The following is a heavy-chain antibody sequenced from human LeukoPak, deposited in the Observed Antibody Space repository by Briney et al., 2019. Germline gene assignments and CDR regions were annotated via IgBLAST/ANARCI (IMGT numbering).Heavy chain of an antibody. D-gene: IGHD3-10*01. J-gene: IGHJ4*02. Sequence: GGSLRLSCAASGFTFSSYAMSWVRQAPGKGLEWVSAISGSGGSTYYADSVKGRFTISRDNSKNTLYLQMNSLRAEDTAVYYCAKDAPKRGTMVRGASKQASVDLFYFDYWGQGTLVTVSS. CDR2: ISGSGGST. CDR3: AKDAPKRGTMVRGASKQASVDLFYFDY. V-gene: IGHV3-23*01. CDR1: GFTFSSYA.